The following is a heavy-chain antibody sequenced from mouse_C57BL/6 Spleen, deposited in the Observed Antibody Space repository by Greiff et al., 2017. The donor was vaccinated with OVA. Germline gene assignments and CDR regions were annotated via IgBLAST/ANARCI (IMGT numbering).Heavy chain of an antibody. J-gene: IGHJ2*01. CDR3: ARLYSNIDY. CDR2: INPNNGGT. D-gene: IGHD2-5*01. CDR1: GYTFTDYY. Sequence: VQLQQSGPELVKPGASVKISCKASGYTFTDYYMNWVKQSHGKSLEWIGDINPNNGGTSYNQKFKGKATLTVDKSSSTAYMELRSLTSEDSAVYYCARLYSNIDYWGRGTTLTVSS. V-gene: IGHV1-26*01.